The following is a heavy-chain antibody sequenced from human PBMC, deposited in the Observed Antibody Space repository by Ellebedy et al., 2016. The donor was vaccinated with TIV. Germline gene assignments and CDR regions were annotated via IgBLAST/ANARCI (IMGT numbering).Heavy chain of an antibody. CDR3: ARDSRVTTSYYYYGLDV. CDR1: GFTFSNYA. J-gene: IGHJ6*02. Sequence: LLLTCAASGFTFSNYAIHWVRQAPGKGLEWVALISYDGSNKYYADSVKGRFTISRDNSRNTLCLQMNSLRAEDTAVYYCARDSRVTTSYYYYGLDVWGQGTTVTVSS. CDR2: ISYDGSNK. V-gene: IGHV3-30-3*01. D-gene: IGHD4-17*01.